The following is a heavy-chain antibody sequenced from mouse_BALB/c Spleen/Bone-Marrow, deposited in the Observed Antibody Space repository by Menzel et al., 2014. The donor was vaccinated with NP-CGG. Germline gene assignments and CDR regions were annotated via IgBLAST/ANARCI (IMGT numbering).Heavy chain of an antibody. Sequence: QVQLQQSGAELARPGASVKLSCKASGYTFTSYWMQWVKQRPGQGLEWIGAIYPGDGDTRYTQKFKGKATLTGDKSSSTAYMQLSSLVSEDSGVYYCARGTGPDYWGQGTTLTVSS. D-gene: IGHD4-1*01. J-gene: IGHJ2*01. V-gene: IGHV1-87*01. CDR3: ARGTGPDY. CDR2: IYPGDGDT. CDR1: GYTFTSYW.